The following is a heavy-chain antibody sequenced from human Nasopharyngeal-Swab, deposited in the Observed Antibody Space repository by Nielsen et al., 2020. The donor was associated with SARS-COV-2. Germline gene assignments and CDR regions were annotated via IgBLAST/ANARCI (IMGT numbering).Heavy chain of an antibody. V-gene: IGHV4-39*01. CDR3: MAGYSSSPPGDYYYYGMDV. CDR2: IYYSGTT. J-gene: IGHJ6*02. CDR1: GGSISSSRYY. D-gene: IGHD6-13*01. Sequence: SETLSPTCTVAGGSISSSRYYWGWIRQTAGKGLEWIGNIYYSGTTFYNPSLKSRVTISLDTSKNQFSLKLSSVTAADTAVYYCMAGYSSSPPGDYYYYGMDVWGQGTTVTVSS.